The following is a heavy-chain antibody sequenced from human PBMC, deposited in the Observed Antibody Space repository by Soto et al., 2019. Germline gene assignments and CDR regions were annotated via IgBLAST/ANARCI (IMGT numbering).Heavy chain of an antibody. J-gene: IGHJ4*02. CDR1: GFSFSTYN. D-gene: IGHD1-26*01. CDR2: INGRSNYK. CDR3: VREDGLVGSNSAFDY. V-gene: IGHV3-21*02. Sequence: EVQVVESGGGLVKPGGSLRLSCATSGFSFSTYNMNWVRQAPGKVLEWVSSINGRSNYKYYTDSVKSRFAISRDNPKNSLYLQMDSLRVEDTAVYYCVREDGLVGSNSAFDYWGQGTLVTVSS.